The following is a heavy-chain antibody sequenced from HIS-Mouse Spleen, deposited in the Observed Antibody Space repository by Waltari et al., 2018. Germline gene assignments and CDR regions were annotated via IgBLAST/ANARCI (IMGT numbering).Heavy chain of an antibody. CDR1: GGSISSSSYY. CDR3: AREIPYSSSWYDWYFDL. D-gene: IGHD6-13*01. CDR2: IYYSGIT. J-gene: IGHJ2*01. V-gene: IGHV4-39*07. Sequence: QLQLQESGPGLVKPSETLSLTCTVSGGSISSSSYYWGWIRQPPGKGLEWIGSIYYSGITYYNPHLKSRVTISVDTSKNQFSLKLSSVTAADTAVYYCAREIPYSSSWYDWYFDLWGRGTLVTVSS.